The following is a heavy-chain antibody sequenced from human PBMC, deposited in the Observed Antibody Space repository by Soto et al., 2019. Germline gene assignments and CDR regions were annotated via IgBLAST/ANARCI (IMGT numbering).Heavy chain of an antibody. CDR3: ARDSRGSEYVPIPSFFDH. CDR2: ISFDGSNQ. D-gene: IGHD3-22*01. V-gene: IGHV3-30-3*01. J-gene: IGHJ4*02. CDR1: GFTFSSYA. Sequence: GSLRLSCAASGFTFSSYAMHWVRQAPGRGLEWVAVISFDGSNQFYADSVRGRFTISRDTSKSTLYLQLNSLRAEDTAIFYCARDSRGSEYVPIPSFFDHWGQGTLVTVSS.